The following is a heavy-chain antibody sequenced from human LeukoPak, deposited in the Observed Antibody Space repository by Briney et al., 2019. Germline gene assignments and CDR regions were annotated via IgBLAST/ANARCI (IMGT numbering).Heavy chain of an antibody. Sequence: GGSLRLSCAASGFTFDDYTMNWVRQAPGKGLEWVSLISGDGGSTYYADSVKGRFTISRDNSKNSLYLQMNSLRTEDTALYYCAISASYYYGMDVWGQGTTVTVSS. CDR3: AISASYYYGMDV. CDR1: GFTFDDYT. V-gene: IGHV3-43*02. CDR2: ISGDGGST. J-gene: IGHJ6*02. D-gene: IGHD6-25*01.